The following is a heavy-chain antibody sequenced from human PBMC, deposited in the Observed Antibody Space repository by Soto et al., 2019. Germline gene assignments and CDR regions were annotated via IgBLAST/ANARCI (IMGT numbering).Heavy chain of an antibody. Sequence: PGGSLRLSCVGSGLSFSTYDIHWVRQATGKGLEWVSTITSAGDTYFPGSVRGRFTIARENAKNTLYLQMNSLRAEDTAVYYCAKVEAARSMYFQHWGQGTLVTVSS. CDR3: AKVEAARSMYFQH. CDR1: GLSFSTYD. J-gene: IGHJ1*01. D-gene: IGHD6-6*01. CDR2: ITSAGDT. V-gene: IGHV3-13*01.